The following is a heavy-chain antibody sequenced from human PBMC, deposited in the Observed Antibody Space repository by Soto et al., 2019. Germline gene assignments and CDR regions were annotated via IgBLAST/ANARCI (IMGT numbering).Heavy chain of an antibody. CDR2: IYSGGST. Sequence: GGSLRLSCAASGFTVSNNYMSWVRQAPGKGLEWVSVIYSGGSTYYADSVKGGFTISRDNSKNTLYLQMNSLRVEDTAVYYCASISYSSGWTSHAWPNWGQGTLVTVSS. J-gene: IGHJ4*02. CDR1: GFTVSNNY. D-gene: IGHD6-19*01. V-gene: IGHV3-53*01. CDR3: ASISYSSGWTSHAWPN.